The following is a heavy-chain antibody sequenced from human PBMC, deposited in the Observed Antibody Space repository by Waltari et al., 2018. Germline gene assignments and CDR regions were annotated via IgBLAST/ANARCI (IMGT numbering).Heavy chain of an antibody. CDR2: SNYDGSST. D-gene: IGHD6-13*01. CDR1: GFIFSSYW. CDR3: IRENIAAAGLES. J-gene: IGHJ4*02. V-gene: IGHV3-74*01. Sequence: EVQLVESGGGFVQPGGSLGLSCVASGFIFSSYWMDWVRQAPGKGLVWVSRSNYDGSSTTYADSVKGRFTISRDNAKNTLYLHMSRLRAEDTAVYYCIRENIAAAGLESWGQGTLVTVSS.